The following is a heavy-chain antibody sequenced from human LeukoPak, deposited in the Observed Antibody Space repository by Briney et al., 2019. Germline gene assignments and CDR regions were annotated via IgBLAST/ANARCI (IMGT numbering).Heavy chain of an antibody. Sequence: GGSLRLSCAASGFTFSDYYMSWIRQAPGKGLEWVSYISSGGSTIYYADSVKGRFTISRDNAKNSLYLQMNSLRAEDTAVYYCARGPQYYDFWSGYSPWGQGTLVTVSS. CDR1: GFTFSDYY. CDR2: ISSGGSTI. CDR3: ARGPQYYDFWSGYSP. D-gene: IGHD3-3*01. V-gene: IGHV3-11*01. J-gene: IGHJ5*02.